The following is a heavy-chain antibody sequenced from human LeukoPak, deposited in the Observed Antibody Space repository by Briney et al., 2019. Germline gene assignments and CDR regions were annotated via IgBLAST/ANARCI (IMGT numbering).Heavy chain of an antibody. V-gene: IGHV4-39*01. CDR2: IYYSGST. D-gene: IGHD2-2*01. Sequence: SETLSLTCTVSGGSISGSSYYWGWIRQPPGKGLEWIGSIYYSGSTYYNPSLKSRVTISVDTSKNQFSLKLISVTAADTAVYYCARKASIRGGFHWGQGTLVTVSS. J-gene: IGHJ4*02. CDR1: GGSISGSSYY. CDR3: ARKASIRGGFH.